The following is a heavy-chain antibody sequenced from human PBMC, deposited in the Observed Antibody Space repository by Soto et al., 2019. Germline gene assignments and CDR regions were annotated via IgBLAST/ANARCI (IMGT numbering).Heavy chain of an antibody. J-gene: IGHJ5*02. CDR3: AKSGYTPNNWFDP. Sequence: PXGSLRLSCAASGFTFSNYAMSWVRQAAGKGLEWVSYISNTGGRTNYADSVKGRFSISRDNSKNTLYLQMNSLRAEDTAIYYCAKSGYTPNNWFDPWGQGTLVTVSS. CDR1: GFTFSNYA. CDR2: ISNTGGRT. V-gene: IGHV3-23*01. D-gene: IGHD5-18*01.